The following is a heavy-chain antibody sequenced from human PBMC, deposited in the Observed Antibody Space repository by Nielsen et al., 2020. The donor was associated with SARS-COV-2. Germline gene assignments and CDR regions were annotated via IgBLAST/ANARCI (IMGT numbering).Heavy chain of an antibody. D-gene: IGHD6-13*01. V-gene: IGHV4-61*01. Sequence: SETLSLTCTVSGGSVSSGSYYWSWIRQPPGKGLEWIGYIYYSGSTNYNPSLKSRVTISVDTSKNQFSLKLSSVTAADTAVYYCARTSSSRPDYWGQGTLVTVSS. CDR1: GGSVSSGSYY. CDR2: IYYSGST. J-gene: IGHJ4*02. CDR3: ARTSSSRPDY.